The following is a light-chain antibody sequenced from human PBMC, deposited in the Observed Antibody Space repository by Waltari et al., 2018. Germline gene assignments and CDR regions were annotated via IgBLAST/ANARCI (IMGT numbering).Light chain of an antibody. CDR3: QQYGSSIMYT. Sequence: IVLTQSPGTLSLAPGERAALSCRASQSLTKKYLAWYQQKPGQAPRLLIYGASSRAAGIPDRFSGSGSGTDFTLTISRLEPEDFGVYYCQQYGSSIMYTFGQVTKLEIK. V-gene: IGKV3-20*01. J-gene: IGKJ2*01. CDR1: QSLTKKY. CDR2: GAS.